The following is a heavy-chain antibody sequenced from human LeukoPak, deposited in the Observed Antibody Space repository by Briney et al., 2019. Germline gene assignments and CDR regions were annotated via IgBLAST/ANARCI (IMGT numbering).Heavy chain of an antibody. J-gene: IGHJ6*02. V-gene: IGHV1-46*01. Sequence: ASVKVSCKASGYTFTSYYMHWVRQAPGQGLEWMGIINPSGGSTSYAQKFQGRVTMTRDTSTSTVYMELSSLRSEDMAVYYCARTYGDYADGMDVWGQGTTVTVSS. CDR3: ARTYGDYADGMDV. CDR2: INPSGGST. D-gene: IGHD4-17*01. CDR1: GYTFTSYY.